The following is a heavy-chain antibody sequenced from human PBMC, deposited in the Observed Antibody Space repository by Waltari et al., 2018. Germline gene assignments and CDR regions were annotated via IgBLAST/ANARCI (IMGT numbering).Heavy chain of an antibody. CDR3: ARDGAY. CDR2: ISYDGSNK. CDR1: GFTFSSYA. V-gene: IGHV3-30-3*01. J-gene: IGHJ4*02. D-gene: IGHD3-16*01. Sequence: QVQLVESGGGVVQPGRSLRLSCAASGFTFSSYAMHWVRQAPGKGLEWVAVISYDGSNKYYAHSVKGRFTISRDNSKNTLYLQMNSLRAEDTAVYYCARDGAYWGQGTLVTVSS.